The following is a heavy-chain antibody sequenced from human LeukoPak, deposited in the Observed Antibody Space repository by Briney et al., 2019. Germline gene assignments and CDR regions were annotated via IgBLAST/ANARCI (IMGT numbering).Heavy chain of an antibody. V-gene: IGHV4-39*07. J-gene: IGHJ5*02. CDR1: GGSISSGDYY. Sequence: PSETLSLTCTVSGGSISSGDYYWSWIRQPPGKGLEWIGEINHSGSTNYNPSLKSRVTISVDTSKNQFSLKLSSVTAADTAVYYCARSGNYQLLWSNWFDPWGQGTLVTVSS. D-gene: IGHD2-2*01. CDR3: ARSGNYQLLWSNWFDP. CDR2: INHSGST.